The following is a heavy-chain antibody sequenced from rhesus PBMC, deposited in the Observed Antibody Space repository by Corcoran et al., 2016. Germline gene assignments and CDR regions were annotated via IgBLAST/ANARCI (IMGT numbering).Heavy chain of an antibody. CDR2: ISGSGGST. CDR1: GGSISSHY. D-gene: IGHD4-23*01. V-gene: IGHV4-173*01. CDR3: ARDGGSKRIPYYFDY. J-gene: IGHJ4*01. Sequence: QVQLQESGPGLVKPSETLSLTCAVSGGSISSHYRSWIRQPPGKGLEWIGRISGSGGSTDYNPSLKSRVTISTDTSKNQFSLKLSSVTAADTAVYYCARDGGSKRIPYYFDYWGQGVLVTVSS.